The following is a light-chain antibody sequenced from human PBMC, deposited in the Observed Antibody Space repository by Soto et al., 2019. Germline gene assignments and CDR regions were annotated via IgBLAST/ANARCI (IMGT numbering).Light chain of an antibody. J-gene: IGLJ2*01. CDR2: GNN. CDR1: SSNIGSNS. CDR3: STWDDSLDGVV. V-gene: IGLV1-44*01. Sequence: QSVLTQPTSESGPPGQRVTISCSGSSSNIGSNSVNWYQQVAGTAPKLLIYGNNQRPSGVPHRFSDSKSGTSASLAISGLQSEDEADYYCSTWDDSLDGVVFGGGTKVTVL.